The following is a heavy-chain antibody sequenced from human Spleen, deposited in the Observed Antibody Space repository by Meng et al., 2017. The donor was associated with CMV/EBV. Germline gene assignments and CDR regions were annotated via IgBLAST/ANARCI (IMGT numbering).Heavy chain of an antibody. D-gene: IGHD2-2*01. J-gene: IGHJ5*02. V-gene: IGHV4-39*07. Sequence: SGFSVSSSRYDWGWSRQPAGKGLEWIGSRHYSGSTYNNQSLKSRVTISVDTSRNQFSLRLSSVTAADTAVFYCASVLCSSYNGYGFDPWGQGTLVTVSS. CDR3: ASVLCSSYNGYGFDP. CDR1: GFSVSSSRYD. CDR2: RHYSGST.